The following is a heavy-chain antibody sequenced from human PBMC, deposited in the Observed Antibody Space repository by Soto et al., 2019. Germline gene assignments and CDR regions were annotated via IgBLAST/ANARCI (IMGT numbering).Heavy chain of an antibody. CDR1: GYTFTSYA. D-gene: IGHD5-18*01. CDR3: ARGVGDTAMVIPHLDY. J-gene: IGHJ4*02. CDR2: INAGNGNT. Sequence: GASVKVSCKASGYTFTSYAMHWVRQAPGQRLEWMGWINAGNGNTKYSQKFQGRVTITRDTSASTAYMELSSLRSEDTAVYYCARGVGDTAMVIPHLDYWGQGTLVTVSS. V-gene: IGHV1-3*01.